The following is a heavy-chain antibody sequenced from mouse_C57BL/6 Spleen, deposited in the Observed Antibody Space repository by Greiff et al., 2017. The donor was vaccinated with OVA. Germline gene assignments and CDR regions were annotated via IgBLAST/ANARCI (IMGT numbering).Heavy chain of an antibody. J-gene: IGHJ2*01. D-gene: IGHD1-1*01. V-gene: IGHV10-3*01. CDR1: GFTFNTYA. Sequence: DVQLVVSGGGLVQPKGSLKLSCAASGFTFNTYAMHWVRQAPGKGLEWVARIRSKSSNYATYYADSVKDRFTISRDDSQSMLYLQMNNLKTEDTAMYYCVRGGGYGSSLYYFDYWGQGTTLTVSA. CDR2: IRSKSSNYAT. CDR3: VRGGGYGSSLYYFDY.